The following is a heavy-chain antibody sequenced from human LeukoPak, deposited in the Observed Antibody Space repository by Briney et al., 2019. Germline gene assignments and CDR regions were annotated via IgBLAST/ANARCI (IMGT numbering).Heavy chain of an antibody. Sequence: GGSLRLSCAASGFTFDDYAMHWVRQAPGKGLEWVSGISWNSGSIGYADSVKGRFTISRDNAKNSLYLQINSLRVEDMALYYCAKDIRRVIRGHMDVWGKGTTVTVSS. CDR2: ISWNSGSI. D-gene: IGHD2/OR15-2a*01. V-gene: IGHV3-9*03. CDR1: GFTFDDYA. CDR3: AKDIRRVIRGHMDV. J-gene: IGHJ6*03.